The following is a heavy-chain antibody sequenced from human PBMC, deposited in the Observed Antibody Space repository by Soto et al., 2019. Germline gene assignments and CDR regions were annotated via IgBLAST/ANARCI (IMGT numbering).Heavy chain of an antibody. CDR2: IGTSGGSI. J-gene: IGHJ4*02. V-gene: IGHV3-48*01. CDR1: GFTFSSYT. D-gene: IGHD4-17*01. CDR3: ARDLDYAFDY. Sequence: EVQLVESGGGLVQPGGSLGLSCAASGFTFSSYTMNWARQAPGKGLEWVSYIGTSGGSIYYADSVTGRFTISRDNARNSLYLQMNSLRAEDTAVYYCARDLDYAFDYWGQGTLVTVSS.